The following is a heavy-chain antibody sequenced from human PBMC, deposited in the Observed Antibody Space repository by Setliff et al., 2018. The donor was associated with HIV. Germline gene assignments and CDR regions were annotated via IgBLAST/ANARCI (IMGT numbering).Heavy chain of an antibody. Sequence: SETLSLTCAVYGGSFSGYYWNWIRQPPGKGLEWIGEINHSGSTKFNPSLKSRVTMSVDTFKNQFSLKLSSVTAADTAVYYCARIYDYGSYYFDYWGQGTLVTVSS. CDR3: ARIYDYGSYYFDY. D-gene: IGHD4-17*01. J-gene: IGHJ4*02. CDR2: INHSGST. CDR1: GGSFSGYY. V-gene: IGHV4-34*01.